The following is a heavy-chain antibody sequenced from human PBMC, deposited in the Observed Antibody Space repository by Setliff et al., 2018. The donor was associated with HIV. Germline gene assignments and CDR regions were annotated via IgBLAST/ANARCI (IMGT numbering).Heavy chain of an antibody. D-gene: IGHD4-17*01. CDR1: GYTFTSYD. J-gene: IGHJ1*01. CDR2: MMPSSGNT. Sequence: ASVKVSCKASGYTFTSYDINWVRQATGQGLEWMGWMMPSSGNTGYAQKFQGRLTMTRNTSISTAYMELSGLISEDAAVYYCARDHGMWDYGGNVLLREYFLHWGQGTLVTVSS. V-gene: IGHV1-8*02. CDR3: ARDHGMWDYGGNVLLREYFLH.